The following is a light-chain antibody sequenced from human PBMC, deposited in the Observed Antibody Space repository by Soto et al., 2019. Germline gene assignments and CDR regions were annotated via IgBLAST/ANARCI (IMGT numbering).Light chain of an antibody. Sequence: QSVLTQPPSASGTPGQRGTISCSGSSSNIGSNYVYWYRQLPGTATNVLIYRNDERPSGVPDRFSGSKAGSSASLAISGLRSEVEADYYCLAWGDRLSAPVFGRGTKVTVL. CDR1: SSNIGSNY. V-gene: IGLV1-47*01. CDR3: LAWGDRLSAPV. CDR2: RND. J-gene: IGLJ3*02.